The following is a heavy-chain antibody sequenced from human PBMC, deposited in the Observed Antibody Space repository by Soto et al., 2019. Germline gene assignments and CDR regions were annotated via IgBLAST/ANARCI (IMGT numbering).Heavy chain of an antibody. Sequence: WGSLRLSCAGSGFTFSRYAMNWVRQAPGKGREWVSIISSRGDRTSYAESVKGRFTISRDDSKNTLFLHMNSLGAEDTAVYYCAKETGYSYGFQPNALDVWGQGTTVTVSS. CDR3: AKETGYSYGFQPNALDV. CDR2: ISSRGDRT. D-gene: IGHD5-18*01. CDR1: GFTFSRYA. J-gene: IGHJ6*02. V-gene: IGHV3-23*01.